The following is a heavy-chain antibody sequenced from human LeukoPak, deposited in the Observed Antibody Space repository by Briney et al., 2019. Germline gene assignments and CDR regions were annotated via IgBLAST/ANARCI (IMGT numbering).Heavy chain of an antibody. CDR3: AKGRIPQLWLSYFDS. CDR2: ISPSGTST. Sequence: PGGSLRLSCAASGFTFSSYGMHWVRQAPGKGLEWVSGISPSGTSTYYADSVKGRFTISRDVSKSTLYLQMNGLRTEDTAVYYCAKGRIPQLWLSYFDSWGQGTLVTVSS. D-gene: IGHD5-18*01. J-gene: IGHJ4*02. V-gene: IGHV3-23*01. CDR1: GFTFSSYG.